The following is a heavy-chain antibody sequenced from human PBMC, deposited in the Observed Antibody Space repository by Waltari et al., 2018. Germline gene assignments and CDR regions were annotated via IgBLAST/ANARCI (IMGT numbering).Heavy chain of an antibody. Sequence: QLQLQESGPGLVKPSETLSLTCTVSGGSISSSSYYWGWIRQAPGKGLEWIGSIYYSGSTYYNPSLKSRVTISVDTSKNQFSLKLSSVTAADTAVYYCAARPSRDFWSGYFDYWGQGTLVTVSS. D-gene: IGHD3-3*01. V-gene: IGHV4-39*01. CDR2: IYYSGST. CDR3: AARPSRDFWSGYFDY. CDR1: GGSISSSSYY. J-gene: IGHJ4*02.